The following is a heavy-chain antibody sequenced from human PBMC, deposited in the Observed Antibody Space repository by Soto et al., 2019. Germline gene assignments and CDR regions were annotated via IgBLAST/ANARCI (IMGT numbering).Heavy chain of an antibody. V-gene: IGHV4-4*07. J-gene: IGHJ4*02. D-gene: IGHD3-9*01. CDR3: ARDLLLLRYFDWISTD. CDR1: VVSISNYY. Sequence: PSETLSLTCTVSVVSISNYYWSCIRHPAGKGLEWIGRINTYGSTNYNPSLQSRVTMSVDTSKNQFSLRLTSVTAADTAVYYCARDLLLLRYFDWISTDWGQGTLVTVS. CDR2: INTYGST.